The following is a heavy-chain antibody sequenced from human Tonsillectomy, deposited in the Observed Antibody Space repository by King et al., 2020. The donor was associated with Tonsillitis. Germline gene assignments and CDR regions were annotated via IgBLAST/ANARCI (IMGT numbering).Heavy chain of an antibody. J-gene: IGHJ6*02. D-gene: IGHD2-2*01. CDR2: ISYDGRNK. CDR1: GFTFSSYG. Sequence: VQLVESGGGVVQPGRSLRLSCAASGFTFSSYGMHWVRQAPGKGLEWVAVISYDGRNKYYADSVKGRFTISRDNSKNTLYLQMNSLRAEDTAVYYCHRGCCSNTSCYRGGHYYGMDVWGQGTTVTVSS. CDR3: HRGCCSNTSCYRGGHYYGMDV. V-gene: IGHV3-30*03.